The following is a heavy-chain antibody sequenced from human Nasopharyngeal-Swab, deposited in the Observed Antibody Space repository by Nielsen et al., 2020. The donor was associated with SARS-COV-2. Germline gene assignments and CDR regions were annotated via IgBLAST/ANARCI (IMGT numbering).Heavy chain of an antibody. CDR2: ISGSGGST. V-gene: IGHV3-23*01. D-gene: IGHD6-19*01. CDR1: GFTFSSYA. Sequence: GESLKISCAASGFTFSSYAMSWVRQAPGKGLEWVSAISGSGGSTYYADSVKGRFTISRDNSKNTLYLQMNSLRAEDTAVYYCAKADSSGWSLTHFDYWGQGTPVTVSS. J-gene: IGHJ4*02. CDR3: AKADSSGWSLTHFDY.